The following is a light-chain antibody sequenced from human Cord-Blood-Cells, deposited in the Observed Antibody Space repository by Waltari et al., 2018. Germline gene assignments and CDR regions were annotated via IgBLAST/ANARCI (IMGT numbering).Light chain of an antibody. CDR2: AAS. V-gene: IGKV1-NL1*01. CDR1: QGISNS. CDR3: QQYYSTPPYT. J-gene: IGKJ2*01. Sequence: DIQMTQSPSSLSASVGDRVTLTCRASQGISNSLAWYQQKPGKAPKLLLYAASRLESGVPSRFSGSGSVTDYTLTISSLQPEDFATYYCQQYYSTPPYTFGQGTKLEIK.